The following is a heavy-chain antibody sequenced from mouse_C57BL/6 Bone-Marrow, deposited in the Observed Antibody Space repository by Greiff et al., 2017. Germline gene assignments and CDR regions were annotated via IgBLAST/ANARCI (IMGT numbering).Heavy chain of an antibody. CDR3: ARGGRYYGSAWFAY. CDR2: ISDGGSYT. D-gene: IGHD1-1*01. V-gene: IGHV5-4*01. J-gene: IGHJ3*01. Sequence: EVQGVESGGGLVKPGGSLKLSCAASGFTFSSYAMSWVRQTPEKRLEWVATISDGGSYTYYPDNVKGRFTISRDNAKNNLYLQMSHLKSEDTAMYYCARGGRYYGSAWFAYWGQGTLVTVSA. CDR1: GFTFSSYA.